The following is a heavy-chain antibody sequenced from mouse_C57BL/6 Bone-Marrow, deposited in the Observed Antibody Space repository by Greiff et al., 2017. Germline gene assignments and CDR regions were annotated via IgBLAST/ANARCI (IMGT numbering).Heavy chain of an antibody. CDR1: GFTFSSYA. D-gene: IGHD2-1*01. CDR3: ASAVYYGNYFYAMDY. V-gene: IGHV5-4*03. CDR2: LSDGGSYT. Sequence: EVMLVESGGGLVKPGGSLKLSCAASGFTFSSYAMSWVRQTPEKRLEWVATLSDGGSYTYYPDNVKGRFTISRDNAKNNLYLQMSHLKSEDTAMYYCASAVYYGNYFYAMDYWGQGTSVTVSS. J-gene: IGHJ4*01.